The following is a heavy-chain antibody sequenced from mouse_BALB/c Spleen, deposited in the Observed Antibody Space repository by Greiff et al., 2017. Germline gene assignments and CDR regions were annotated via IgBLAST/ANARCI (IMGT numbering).Heavy chain of an antibody. J-gene: IGHJ4*01. D-gene: IGHD1-1*01. V-gene: IGHV1-82*01. CDR2: IYPGDGDT. Sequence: QVQLQQSGPELVKPGASVKISCKASGYAFSSSWMNWVKQRPGQGLEWIGRIYPGDGDTNYNGKFKGKATLTADKSSSTAYMQLSSLTSDDSAVYFCATYYGRSFAMDYWGQGTSVTVSS. CDR3: ATYYGRSFAMDY. CDR1: GYAFSSSW.